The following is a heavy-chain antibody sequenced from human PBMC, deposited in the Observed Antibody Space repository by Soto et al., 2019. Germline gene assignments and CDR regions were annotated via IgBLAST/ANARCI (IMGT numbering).Heavy chain of an antibody. V-gene: IGHV1-3*01. CDR1: GYSLTRSA. CDR3: ARHPGGSFSRPPYPMHV. J-gene: IGHJ6*02. CDR2: INAGDGNT. Sequence: ASVKVSCKGSGYSLTRSAMHWVRQAPGQRLEWMGWINAGDGNTKYSQRFQGRVTISRDTSASSAYMDLTSLTSEDTAVYYCARHPGGSFSRPPYPMHVPGQATSVTLSS. D-gene: IGHD1-26*01.